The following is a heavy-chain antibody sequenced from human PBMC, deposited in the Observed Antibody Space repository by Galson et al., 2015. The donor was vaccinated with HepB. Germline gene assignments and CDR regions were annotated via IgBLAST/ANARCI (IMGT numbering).Heavy chain of an antibody. CDR1: GYIFTSSG. D-gene: IGHD6-19*01. CDR3: ARGGWYANAFDN. J-gene: IGHJ3*02. V-gene: IGHV1-18*01. CDR2: IYGFNGNT. Sequence: SVKVSCKASGYIFTSSGISWVRQAPGKGLEWMGWIYGFNGNTNYAQRLQGRVTMTTDTSTTTAYMELRRLTSDDTAVCYCARGGWYANAFDNWGQGTMVTVSS.